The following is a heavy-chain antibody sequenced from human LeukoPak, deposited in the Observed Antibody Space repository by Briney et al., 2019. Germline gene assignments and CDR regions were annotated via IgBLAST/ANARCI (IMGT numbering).Heavy chain of an antibody. CDR3: ARGRSGWYHNFDY. V-gene: IGHV3-66*01. CDR1: GFTVSSNY. Sequence: GGSLRLPCAASGFTVSSNYMSWVRQAPGKGLEWVSIIYSDDGGGNTYHADSVKGRFTISRDNAKNSLYLQMNSLRAEDTAVYYCARGRSGWYHNFDYWGQGTLVTVSS. D-gene: IGHD6-19*01. CDR2: IYSDDGGGNT. J-gene: IGHJ4*02.